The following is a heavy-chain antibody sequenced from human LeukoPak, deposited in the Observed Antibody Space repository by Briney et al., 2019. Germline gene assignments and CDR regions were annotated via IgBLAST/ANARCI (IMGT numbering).Heavy chain of an antibody. CDR2: ISSSSSTI. Sequence: GGSLRLSCAASGFTFSTYSMNWVRQAPGKGLEWVSHISSSSSTIYYADSVKGRFTMSRDNAKNSLYLQMNSLRAEDTAVYYCARGRIDSNTFMYGMDVWGQGTTVTVSS. J-gene: IGHJ6*02. CDR3: ARGRIDSNTFMYGMDV. CDR1: GFTFSTYS. D-gene: IGHD2-15*01. V-gene: IGHV3-48*04.